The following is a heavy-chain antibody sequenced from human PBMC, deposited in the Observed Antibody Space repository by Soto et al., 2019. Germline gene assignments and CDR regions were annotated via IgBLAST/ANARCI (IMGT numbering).Heavy chain of an antibody. CDR3: ARVSMWMCGGDCYHLDY. Sequence: QVQLQESGPGLVKPSQTLSLTCTVSSGSISSGNYYWSWIRQLPGKGLEWLGYIYYSGSTYYNPSLKSRVTISVDTSKNQFSLKLSSVTAADTAVYYCARVSMWMCGGDCYHLDYWGQGTLVTVSS. CDR1: SGSISSGNYY. J-gene: IGHJ4*02. D-gene: IGHD2-21*02. V-gene: IGHV4-31*03. CDR2: IYYSGST.